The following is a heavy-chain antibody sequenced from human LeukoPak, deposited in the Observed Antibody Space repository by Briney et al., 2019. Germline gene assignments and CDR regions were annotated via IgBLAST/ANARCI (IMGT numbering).Heavy chain of an antibody. CDR2: ISYDGSNK. J-gene: IGHJ3*02. CDR1: GFTFSSYS. CDR3: AREFGVAGTWAFDI. D-gene: IGHD6-19*01. Sequence: GGSLRLSCAASGFTFSSYSMNWVRQAPGKGLEWVAVISYDGSNKYYADSVKGRFTISRDNSKNTLYLQMNSLRAGDTAVYYCAREFGVAGTWAFDIWGQGTMVTVSS. V-gene: IGHV3-30*03.